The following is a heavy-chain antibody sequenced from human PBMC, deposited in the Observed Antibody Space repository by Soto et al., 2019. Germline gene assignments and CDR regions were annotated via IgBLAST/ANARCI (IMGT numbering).Heavy chain of an antibody. CDR1: GGTFSSYA. D-gene: IGHD2-2*01. J-gene: IGHJ6*02. CDR2: IIPIFGTA. CDR3: ARGYCSSTSCPSYYYGMDV. V-gene: IGHV1-69*13. Sequence: ASVKVSCKASGGTFSSYAISWVRQAPGQGLEWMGGIIPIFGTANYAQKFQGRVTITADESTSTAYMELSSLRSEDTAVYYCARGYCSSTSCPSYYYGMDVWGQGTTVTVSS.